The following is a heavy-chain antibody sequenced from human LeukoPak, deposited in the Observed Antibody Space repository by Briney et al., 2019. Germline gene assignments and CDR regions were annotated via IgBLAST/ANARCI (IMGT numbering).Heavy chain of an antibody. CDR3: ARVLFCSGYCLDAFDI. CDR2: ISAYNGNT. CDR1: GYTFTSYG. D-gene: IGHD3-22*01. V-gene: IGHV1-18*01. J-gene: IGHJ3*02. Sequence: ASVKVSCKASGYTFTSYGISWVRQAPGQGLEWMGWISAYNGNTNYAQKLQGRVTMTTDTSTNTAYMELRSLRSDDTAVYYCARVLFCSGYCLDAFDIWGQGTMVTVSS.